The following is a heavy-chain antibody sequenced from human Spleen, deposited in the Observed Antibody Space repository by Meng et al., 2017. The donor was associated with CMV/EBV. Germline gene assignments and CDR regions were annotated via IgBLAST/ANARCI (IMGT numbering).Heavy chain of an antibody. CDR3: ARSIMVAGSLYYYAMGV. V-gene: IGHV5-51*01. CDR1: GGSISSYYW. CDR2: IHPGDSDT. D-gene: IGHD6-19*01. Sequence: GGSLRLSCTVSGGSISSYYWIGWVRQMPGKGLEWMGNIHPGDSDTRYSPSFQGQVTISADKSISTAYLQLSSLKASDTAMYYCARSIMVAGSLYYYAMGVWGQGTTVTVSS. J-gene: IGHJ6*02.